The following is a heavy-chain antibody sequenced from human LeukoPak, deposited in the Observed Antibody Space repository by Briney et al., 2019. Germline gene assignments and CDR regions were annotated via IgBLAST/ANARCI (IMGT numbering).Heavy chain of an antibody. CDR2: INQDGSEE. J-gene: IGHJ3*01. Sequence: GGSLGLSCAAYGFTFRTYWMSWIRQAPGKEPEWVADINQDGSEEYYLQSVRGRFTVSRDNAQNAVFLQMTNLRADDTAVYYCARWKMELQRNAFDFWGQGTVVTVSS. CDR3: ARWKMELQRNAFDF. CDR1: GFTFRTYW. V-gene: IGHV3-7*01. D-gene: IGHD1-26*01.